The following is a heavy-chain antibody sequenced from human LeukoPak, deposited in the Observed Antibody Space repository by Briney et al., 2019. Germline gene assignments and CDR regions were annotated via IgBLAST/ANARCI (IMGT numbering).Heavy chain of an antibody. CDR2: ISWNSGSI. J-gene: IGHJ6*02. V-gene: IGHV3-9*01. CDR1: GFTFDDCA. Sequence: PGGSLRLSCAASGFTFDDCAMHWVRQAPGKGLEWVSGISWNSGSIGYADSVKGRFTISRDNAKNSLYLQMNSLRAEDTALYYCAGLFGVGEKDHYYYGMDVWGQGTTVTVSS. D-gene: IGHD3-10*01. CDR3: AGLFGVGEKDHYYYGMDV.